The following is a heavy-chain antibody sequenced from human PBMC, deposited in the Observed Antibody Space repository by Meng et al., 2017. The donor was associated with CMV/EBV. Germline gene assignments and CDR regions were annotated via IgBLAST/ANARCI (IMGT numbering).Heavy chain of an antibody. CDR3: ARGGIAAAGLH. CDR1: GGSFGSTSYY. Sequence: QGSGPELVKPLETLSPTGTVSGGSFGSTSYYWGWIRQPPGKGLEWIGSIYYSGSTYYNPSLKSRVTISVDTSKNQFSLKLSSVTAADTAVYYCARGGIAAAGLHWGQGTLVTVSS. CDR2: IYYSGST. V-gene: IGHV4-39*07. D-gene: IGHD6-13*01. J-gene: IGHJ4*02.